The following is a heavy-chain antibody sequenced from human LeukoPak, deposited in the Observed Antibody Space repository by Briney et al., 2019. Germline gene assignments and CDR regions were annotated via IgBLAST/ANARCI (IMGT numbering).Heavy chain of an antibody. CDR2: IYSGGST. D-gene: IGHD3-10*01. Sequence: SGGSLRLSCAASGFTVSSNYMSWVRQAPGKGLGWVSVIYSGGSTYYADSVKGRFTISRDNSKNTLYLQMNSLRAEDTAVYYCASSLWFGELYSYGMDVWGQGTTVTVSS. V-gene: IGHV3-53*01. J-gene: IGHJ6*02. CDR3: ASSLWFGELYSYGMDV. CDR1: GFTVSSNY.